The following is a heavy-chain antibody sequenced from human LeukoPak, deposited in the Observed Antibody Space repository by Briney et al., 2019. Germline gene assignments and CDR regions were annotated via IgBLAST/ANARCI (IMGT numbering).Heavy chain of an antibody. CDR1: GFTFGDYA. D-gene: IGHD2-2*01. V-gene: IGHV3-49*04. CDR3: TRDRELGDIVVVPAAVEGFDP. J-gene: IGHJ5*02. CDR2: IRSKAYGGTT. Sequence: GGSLRLSCTASGFTFGDYAMSWVRQAPGKGLEWVGFIRSKAYGGTTEYAASVKGRFTISRDDSKSIAYLQMNSLKTEDTAVYYCTRDRELGDIVVVPAAVEGFDPWGQGTLVTVSS.